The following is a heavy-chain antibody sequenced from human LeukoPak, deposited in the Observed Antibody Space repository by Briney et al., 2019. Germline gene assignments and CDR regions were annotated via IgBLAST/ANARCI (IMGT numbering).Heavy chain of an antibody. CDR2: IIPILGIA. CDR1: GGTFSSYA. D-gene: IGHD3-22*01. V-gene: IGHV1-69*04. Sequence: SVKVSCKASGGTFSSYAISWVRQAPGQGLEWMGRIIPILGIANYAQKFQGRVTITADKSTSAAYMELSSLRSEDTAVYYCARGPRITMIVGPSDYWGQGTLVTVSS. CDR3: ARGPRITMIVGPSDY. J-gene: IGHJ4*02.